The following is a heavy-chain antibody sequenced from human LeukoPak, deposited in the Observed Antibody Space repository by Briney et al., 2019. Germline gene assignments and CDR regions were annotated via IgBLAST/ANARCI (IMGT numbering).Heavy chain of an antibody. J-gene: IGHJ6*03. Sequence: GGSLRLSCAASGYSFSDYWMHWVRQAPGGGRVWVSLVNSDGGSIEYADSVKGRFTISRDNAKNTLYLEMNSLRIEDTAVYYCARAITWNRVHGHMDVWGKGTTVTVS. V-gene: IGHV3-74*03. CDR1: GYSFSDYW. CDR3: ARAITWNRVHGHMDV. D-gene: IGHD1/OR15-1a*01. CDR2: VNSDGGSI.